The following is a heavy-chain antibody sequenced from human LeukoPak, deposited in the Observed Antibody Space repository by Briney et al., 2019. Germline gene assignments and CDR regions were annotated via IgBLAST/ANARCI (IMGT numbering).Heavy chain of an antibody. CDR2: TVSRGTT. J-gene: IGHJ5*02. CDR1: GFTFTSDA. D-gene: IGHD6-19*01. CDR3: AKCSTSAYTTGWCNWIDP. V-gene: IGHV3-23*01. Sequence: GGSLRLSCVASGFTFTSDAMNWVRQAPGEGLEWVSSTVSRGTTQYADSVKGRFTVSRDTSKNTLYLQMNSLRADDTAVYYCAKCSTSAYTTGWCNWIDPWGQGTLVTVS.